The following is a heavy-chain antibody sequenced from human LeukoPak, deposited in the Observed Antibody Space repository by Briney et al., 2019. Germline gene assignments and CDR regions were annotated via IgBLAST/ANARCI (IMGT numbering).Heavy chain of an antibody. CDR1: GGSISSYY. Sequence: PSETLSLTCTVSGGSISSYYWSWIRQPAAKGLEWIGRIYTSGSTNYNPSLKSRVTMSVDTSKNQFSLKLSSVTAADTAVYYCARGSPDYGDLRYWYFDLWGRGTLVTVSS. D-gene: IGHD4-17*01. CDR3: ARGSPDYGDLRYWYFDL. J-gene: IGHJ2*01. V-gene: IGHV4-4*07. CDR2: IYTSGST.